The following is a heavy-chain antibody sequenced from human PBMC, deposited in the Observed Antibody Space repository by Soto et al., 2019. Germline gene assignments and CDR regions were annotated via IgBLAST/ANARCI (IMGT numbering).Heavy chain of an antibody. CDR2: IKQDGSEK. CDR1: GFTFSSYW. Sequence: PGGSLRLSCAASGFTFSSYWMSWVRQAPGKGLEWVANIKQDGSEKYYVDSVKGRFTISRDNAKNSLYLQMNSLRAEDTAVYYCARELRDYVWGSYRYYGMDVWGQGTTVTVSS. CDR3: ARELRDYVWGSYRYYGMDV. V-gene: IGHV3-7*03. J-gene: IGHJ6*02. D-gene: IGHD3-16*02.